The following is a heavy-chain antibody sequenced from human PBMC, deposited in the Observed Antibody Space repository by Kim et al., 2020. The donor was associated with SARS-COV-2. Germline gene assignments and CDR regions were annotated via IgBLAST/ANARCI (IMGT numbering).Heavy chain of an antibody. CDR2: IYYTGTS. CDR1: GDSISNTNYY. Sequence: SETLSLTCTVSGDSISNTNYYWAWVRRPPGKGLEWISSIYYTGTSFYKPSLKSRVTISVDTSKNHFSLKVNSVTAADTAVYYCTRETGGSSAASWGQGTL. CDR3: TRETGGSSAAS. J-gene: IGHJ4*02. V-gene: IGHV4-39*02. D-gene: IGHD6-6*01.